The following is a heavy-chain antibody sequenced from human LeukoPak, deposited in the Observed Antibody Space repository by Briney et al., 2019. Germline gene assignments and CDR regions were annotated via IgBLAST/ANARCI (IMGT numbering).Heavy chain of an antibody. CDR2: IRSDGSNK. V-gene: IGHV3-30*02. CDR3: ASVAVGLYYFDY. D-gene: IGHD6-19*01. J-gene: IGHJ4*02. CDR1: GFTFSSYA. Sequence: GGSLRLSCTASGFTFSSYAMSWVRQAPGKGLEWMAFIRSDGSNKYYADSVKGRFTISRDNSKNTLYLQMNSLRAEDTAVYYCASVAVGLYYFDYWGQGTLVTVSS.